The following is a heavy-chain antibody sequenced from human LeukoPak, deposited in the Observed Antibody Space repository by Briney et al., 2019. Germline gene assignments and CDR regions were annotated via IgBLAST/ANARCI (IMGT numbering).Heavy chain of an antibody. Sequence: PSETLSLTCTASGGSISNYYWSWIRQPPGKGLEWIGFVYYDGTTNYSPSLKSRVTISVDTSKNQFSLNVSSVTPADTAVYYCAREDYCSGGICYPMKFDYWGQGTLATVSS. CDR3: AREDYCSGGICYPMKFDY. V-gene: IGHV4-59*01. CDR2: VYYDGTT. J-gene: IGHJ4*02. D-gene: IGHD2-15*01. CDR1: GGSISNYY.